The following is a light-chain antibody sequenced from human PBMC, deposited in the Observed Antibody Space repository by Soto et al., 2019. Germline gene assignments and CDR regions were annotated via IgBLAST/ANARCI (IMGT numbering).Light chain of an antibody. CDR2: GTS. CDR1: QSVNSNY. CDR3: QQYDSSPTWT. Sequence: EIVLTQSPGTLSLSPGERATLSCRASQSVNSNYLAWYQQKPGQAPRLLIYGTSSRATGIPDRFSGSGSGTDFTLTISRLEPEDFAVYYCQQYDSSPTWTSGLGTKVEIK. J-gene: IGKJ1*01. V-gene: IGKV3-20*01.